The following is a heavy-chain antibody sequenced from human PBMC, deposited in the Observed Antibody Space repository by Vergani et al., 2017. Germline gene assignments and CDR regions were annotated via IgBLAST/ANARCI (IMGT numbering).Heavy chain of an antibody. J-gene: IGHJ6*03. V-gene: IGHV4-59*01. CDR3: ARGVGCSSTSCYQFDYYYYYMDV. CDR1: GGSISSYY. Sequence: QVQLQESGPGLVKPSETLSLTCTVSGGSISSYYWSWIRQPPGKGLEWIGYIYYSGSTNYNPSLTSRVTISVDTSKNQFSLKLSSVTAADTAVYYCARGVGCSSTSCYQFDYYYYYMDVWGKGTTVTVSS. D-gene: IGHD2-2*01. CDR2: IYYSGST.